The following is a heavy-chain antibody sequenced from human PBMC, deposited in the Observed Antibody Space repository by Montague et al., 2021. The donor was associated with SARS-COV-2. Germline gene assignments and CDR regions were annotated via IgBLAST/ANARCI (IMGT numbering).Heavy chain of an antibody. V-gene: IGHV4-31*03. CDR3: ASARLTMIVVCYAFDI. CDR2: IYYSGST. D-gene: IGHD3-22*01. J-gene: IGHJ3*02. CDR1: GGSNSSGGYY. Sequence: TLSLTCTVSGGSNSSGGYYWSWIRQHPGKGLEWIGYIYYSGSTYYNPSLKSRVTISVGTSKNQFSLKLSSVTAADTAVYYCASARLTMIVVCYAFDIWVQGTMVTVSS.